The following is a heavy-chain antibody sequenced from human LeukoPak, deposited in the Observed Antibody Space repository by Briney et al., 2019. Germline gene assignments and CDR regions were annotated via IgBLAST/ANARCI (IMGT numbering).Heavy chain of an antibody. J-gene: IGHJ3*02. CDR3: ASPSSGWPNDAFDI. CDR1: GGSISSGGYY. V-gene: IGHV4-31*03. Sequence: ASQTLSPTCTVSGGSISSGGYYWSWIRQHPGKGLEWIGYIYYSGSTYYNPSLKSRVTISVDTSKNQFSLKLSSVTAADTAVYYCASPSSGWPNDAFDIWGQGTMVTVSS. CDR2: IYYSGST. D-gene: IGHD6-19*01.